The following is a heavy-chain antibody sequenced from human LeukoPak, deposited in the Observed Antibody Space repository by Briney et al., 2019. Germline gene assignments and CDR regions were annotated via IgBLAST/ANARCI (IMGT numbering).Heavy chain of an antibody. D-gene: IGHD6-13*01. CDR1: GGSFSGYY. CDR3: ARHWGYSSSWTYYYYYYMDV. J-gene: IGHJ6*03. CDR2: INHSGTT. V-gene: IGHV4-34*01. Sequence: PSETLSLTCAVYGGSFSGYYWSWIRQPPGKGLEWIGEINHSGTTNYNTSLKSRVTISVDTSKNQFSLKLSSVTAADTAVYYCARHWGYSSSWTYYYYYYMDVWGKGTTVTISS.